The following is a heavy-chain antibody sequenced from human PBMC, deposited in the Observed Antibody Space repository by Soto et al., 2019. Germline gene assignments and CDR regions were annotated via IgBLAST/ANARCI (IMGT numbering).Heavy chain of an antibody. CDR3: ARFGVVPDATNYYCYFKAV. Sequence: GESLKISCKGSGYSFTSYWIGWVRQMPGKGLEWMGIIYPGDSDTRYSPSFQGQVTISADKSISTAYLQWSSLKASDTAMYYCARFGVVPDATNYYCYFKAVWSKGTTVTVSS. CDR2: IYPGDSDT. CDR1: GYSFTSYW. V-gene: IGHV5-51*01. J-gene: IGHJ6*03. D-gene: IGHD2-2*01.